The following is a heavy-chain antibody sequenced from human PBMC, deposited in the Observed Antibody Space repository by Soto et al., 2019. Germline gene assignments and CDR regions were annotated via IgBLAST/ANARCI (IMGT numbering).Heavy chain of an antibody. CDR3: AKVEPYGDYVLVDHYYYYYMDV. V-gene: IGHV3-23*01. CDR2: ISGSGGST. D-gene: IGHD4-17*01. Sequence: EVQLLESGGGLVQPGGSLRLSCAASGFTFSSYAMSWVRQAPGKGLEWVSAISGSGGSTYYADSVKGRFTISRDNSKNTLYLQMNSLRAKDTAVYYCAKVEPYGDYVLVDHYYYYYMDVWGKGTTVTVSS. CDR1: GFTFSSYA. J-gene: IGHJ6*03.